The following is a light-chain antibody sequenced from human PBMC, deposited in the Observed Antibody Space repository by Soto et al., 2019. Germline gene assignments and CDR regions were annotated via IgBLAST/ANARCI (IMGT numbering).Light chain of an antibody. J-gene: IGKJ2*01. CDR2: AAS. Sequence: EIVMTQSPATLSVSPGERATLSCRASQSVSSNLAWYQQKPGQAPRLLIYAASTRATGIPARFSGSGSGTEFTLTISSLQSEDFAVYYCQQYNNWPPGKTFGQGTKLEIK. V-gene: IGKV3-15*01. CDR3: QQYNNWPPGKT. CDR1: QSVSSN.